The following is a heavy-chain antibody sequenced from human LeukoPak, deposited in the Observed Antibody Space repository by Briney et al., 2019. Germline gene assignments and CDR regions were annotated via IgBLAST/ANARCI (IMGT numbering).Heavy chain of an antibody. V-gene: IGHV4-30-4*01. J-gene: IGHJ4*02. CDR1: GGSISSGDYY. D-gene: IGHD3-9*01. CDR3: ARGTIFLRYYFDY. Sequence: SQTLSLTCTVSGGSISSGDYYWSWIRQPPGKGLEWIGYIYYSGSTYYNPSLKSRVTISVDTSKNQFSLKLSSVTAADTAVYYCARGTIFLRYYFDYWGQGTLVTVSS. CDR2: IYYSGST.